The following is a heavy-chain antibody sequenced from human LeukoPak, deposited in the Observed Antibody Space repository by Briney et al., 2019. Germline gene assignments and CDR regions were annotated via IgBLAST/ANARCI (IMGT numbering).Heavy chain of an antibody. J-gene: IGHJ3*02. CDR2: ISYDGNYK. D-gene: IGHD3-22*01. V-gene: IGHV3-30*04. Sequence: GGSLRLSCAASGFTFSSYAMHWVRQAPGKGLECVAVISYDGNYKNYADSVKGRFTVSRDNSKNTLFLQMNSLRAEDTAVYYCARDWRDSSGKFPNDAFDIWGQGTMVTVSS. CDR3: ARDWRDSSGKFPNDAFDI. CDR1: GFTFSSYA.